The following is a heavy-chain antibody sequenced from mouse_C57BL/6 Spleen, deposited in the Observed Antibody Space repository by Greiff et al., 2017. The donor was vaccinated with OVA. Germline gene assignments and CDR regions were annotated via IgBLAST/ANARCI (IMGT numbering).Heavy chain of an antibody. D-gene: IGHD2-4*01. J-gene: IGHJ4*01. CDR2: IYPYNDGT. Sequence: EVQLQQSGPELVKPGASVKMSCKAPGYTFTSYVMHWVKQKPGQGLEWIGYIYPYNDGTKYNEKFKGKATLTSDKSSSTAYMELSSLTSEDSAVYYCARGYYDYDEDAMDYWGQGTSVTVSS. CDR1: GYTFTSYV. V-gene: IGHV1-14*01. CDR3: ARGYYDYDEDAMDY.